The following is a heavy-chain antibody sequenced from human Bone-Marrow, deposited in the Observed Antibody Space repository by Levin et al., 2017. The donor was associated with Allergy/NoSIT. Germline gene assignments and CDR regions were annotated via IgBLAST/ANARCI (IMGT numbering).Heavy chain of an antibody. CDR3: ARDNGLAAAGSYLDV. Sequence: PSETLSLTCSVSGGSINSGDYYWSWIRQPPGKGLEWIGYIYNSGYAYYNSSLRSRITISLDTSKNQFSLSLSSVTAADTAVYYCARDNGLAAAGSYLDVWGKGTTVTVSS. CDR2: IYNSGYA. D-gene: IGHD6-13*01. CDR1: GGSINSGDYY. V-gene: IGHV4-30-4*01. J-gene: IGHJ6*04.